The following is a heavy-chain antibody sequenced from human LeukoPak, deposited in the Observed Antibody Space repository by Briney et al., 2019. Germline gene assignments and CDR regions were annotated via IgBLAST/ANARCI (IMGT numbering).Heavy chain of an antibody. D-gene: IGHD3-10*01. CDR3: ARAGGPGTVDY. J-gene: IGHJ4*02. CDR2: INHDGSAT. V-gene: IGHV3-7*01. CDR1: EFTFSDYW. Sequence: PGGSQRLSCVSSEFTFSDYWMSWVRQAPDKGLEWVANINHDGSATWYVDSVRGRFTISRDNAKNSLHLQMNGLRDEDTAVYYCARAGGPGTVDYWGQGTLVTVSS.